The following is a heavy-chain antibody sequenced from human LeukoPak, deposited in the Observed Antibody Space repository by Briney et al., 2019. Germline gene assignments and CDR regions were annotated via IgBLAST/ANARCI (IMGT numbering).Heavy chain of an antibody. CDR1: GIPFSDYY. J-gene: IGHJ4*02. Sequence: AGGSLRLSCVVSGIPFSDYYMNWIRQPPGKGLEWIGSIYYSGSTYYNPSLKSRVTISVDTSKNQFSLKLSSVTAADTAVYYCARDSYSSSDKFDYWGQGTPVTVSS. CDR3: ARDSYSSSDKFDY. D-gene: IGHD6-6*01. CDR2: IYYSGST. V-gene: IGHV4-39*02.